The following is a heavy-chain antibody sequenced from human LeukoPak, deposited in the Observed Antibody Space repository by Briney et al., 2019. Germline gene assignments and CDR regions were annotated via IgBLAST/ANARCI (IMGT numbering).Heavy chain of an antibody. CDR3: TKGGSWEPRSDY. V-gene: IGHV3-9*01. Sequence: PGGSLRLSCAASGFTFDDYAMHWVRQAPGKGLEWVSGISWNSGSIGYADSVKGRFTISRDNAKNSLYLQMNSLRAEDTAVYYCTKGGSWEPRSDYWGQGTLVTVSS. CDR1: GFTFDDYA. J-gene: IGHJ4*02. CDR2: ISWNSGSI. D-gene: IGHD1-14*01.